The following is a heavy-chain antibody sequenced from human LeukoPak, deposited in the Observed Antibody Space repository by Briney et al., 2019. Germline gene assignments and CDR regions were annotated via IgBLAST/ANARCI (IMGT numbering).Heavy chain of an antibody. CDR2: IGTDGHST. CDR3: VNDLQSDNWQIDS. CDR1: GFAFSSSS. D-gene: IGHD1-1*01. Sequence: PGGSLSLSCSASGFAFSSSSMYWGRQDPGKGLQYVSGIGTDGHSTFYADSVKGRFTISRDNSKNTVYLQMSSLRPEDTAVYFCVNDLQSDNWQIDSWGPGTLVTVSS. V-gene: IGHV3-64D*06. J-gene: IGHJ4*02.